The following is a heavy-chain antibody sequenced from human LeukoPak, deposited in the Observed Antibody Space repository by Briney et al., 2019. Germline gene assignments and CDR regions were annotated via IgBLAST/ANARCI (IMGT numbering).Heavy chain of an antibody. Sequence: SQRLSRTCDVSGDGVSSDSGAWDGIRQSPSGGLEGLGMSYYRAKWYYDYAVSVERRITITPDTSNNQFSLPLTSVTPEDTAVYSCAREDWTSHQVFSWGRGTLVTISS. D-gene: IGHD3/OR15-3a*01. CDR3: AREDWTSHQVFS. J-gene: IGHJ5*02. CDR1: GDGVSSDSGA. CDR2: SYYRAKWYY. V-gene: IGHV6-1*01.